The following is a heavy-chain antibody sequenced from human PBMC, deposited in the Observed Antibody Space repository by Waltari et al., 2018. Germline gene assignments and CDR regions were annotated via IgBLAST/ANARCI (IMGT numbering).Heavy chain of an antibody. CDR1: GYSFTNSS. CDR2: SYPGDSDT. V-gene: IGHV5-51*01. Sequence: EVQLVQSGAEVKKPGESLKISCKGSGYSFTNSSIGWSGQMPGKGLEGMGISYPGDSDTRYSPSFQGQVTISADKSIRTAYLQWNSLKASDTAMYYCARRSNTGHYYGMDVWGQGTTVTVSS. CDR3: ARRSNTGHYYGMDV. D-gene: IGHD3-10*01. J-gene: IGHJ6*02.